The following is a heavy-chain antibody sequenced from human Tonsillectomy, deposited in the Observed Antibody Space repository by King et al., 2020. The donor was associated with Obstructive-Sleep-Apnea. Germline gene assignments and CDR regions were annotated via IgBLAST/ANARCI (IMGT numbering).Heavy chain of an antibody. CDR3: AGYSSGWYYFDY. CDR2: ISAYSGNT. J-gene: IGHJ4*02. Sequence: VQLVESGAEVKKPGASVKVSCKASGYTFTSYGISWVRQAPGQGLEWMAWISAYSGNTDYAQKLQGRVTMTTDTSTSTAYMELRSLRSEDTAVYYCAGYSSGWYYFDYWGQGTLVTVSS. CDR1: GYTFTSYG. V-gene: IGHV1-18*04. D-gene: IGHD6-19*01.